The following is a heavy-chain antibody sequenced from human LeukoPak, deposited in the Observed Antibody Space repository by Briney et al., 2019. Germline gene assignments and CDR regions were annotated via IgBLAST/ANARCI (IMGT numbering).Heavy chain of an antibody. CDR2: IYTSGST. D-gene: IGHD6-13*01. Sequence: PSETLSLTCTVSGGSISSYYWSWIRQPAGKGLGWIGRIYTSGSTNYNPSLKSRVTMSVDTSKNQFSLKLSSVTAADTAVYYCARDVAERVAAAGTNLRQRYYMDVWGKGTTVTVSS. V-gene: IGHV4-4*07. CDR1: GGSISSYY. J-gene: IGHJ6*03. CDR3: ARDVAERVAAAGTNLRQRYYMDV.